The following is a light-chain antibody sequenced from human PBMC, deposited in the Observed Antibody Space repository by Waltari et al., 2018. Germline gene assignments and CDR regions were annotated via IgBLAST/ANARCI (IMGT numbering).Light chain of an antibody. Sequence: QSVLTHPPSVSRAAGQKVTIFCHGSSSNMGAGYDVHWYKQVPGTAPTLLIHENTIRPSGVPDRFAGSKSGTSASLAMTGLQAEDEADYYCQSYDSSLSAYVLGTGTKVTVL. V-gene: IGLV1-40*01. CDR3: QSYDSSLSAYV. CDR2: ENT. J-gene: IGLJ1*01. CDR1: SSNMGAGYD.